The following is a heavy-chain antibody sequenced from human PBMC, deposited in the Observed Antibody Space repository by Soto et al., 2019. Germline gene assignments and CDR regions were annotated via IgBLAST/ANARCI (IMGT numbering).Heavy chain of an antibody. CDR1: GYSFTTYW. J-gene: IGHJ5*02. V-gene: IGHV5-10-1*01. CDR3: AREKSDLELFNWLDP. D-gene: IGHD1-7*01. Sequence: PGESLKICCEASGYSFTTYWISGVRQMPGKGLEWMGAIDPRDSYTKYSPSFQGHVTISVDKSISTAYLQWNSLKASDTAIYYCAREKSDLELFNWLDPWGQGTLVTVSS. CDR2: IDPRDSYT.